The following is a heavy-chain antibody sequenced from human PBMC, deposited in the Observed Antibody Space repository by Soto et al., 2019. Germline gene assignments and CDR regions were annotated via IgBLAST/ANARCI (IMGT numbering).Heavy chain of an antibody. CDR3: ARAAGGYSCYDFDYYYYMDV. D-gene: IGHD5-12*01. Sequence: EVQLVESGGGLVKPGGSLRLSCAASGFTFSSYSMNWVRQAPGKGLEWVSSISSSSSYIYYADSVKGRFTISRDNAKNSLYLQMNSLRAEDTAVYYCARAAGGYSCYDFDYYYYMDVWGKGTTVTVSS. V-gene: IGHV3-21*01. J-gene: IGHJ6*03. CDR1: GFTFSSYS. CDR2: ISSSSSYI.